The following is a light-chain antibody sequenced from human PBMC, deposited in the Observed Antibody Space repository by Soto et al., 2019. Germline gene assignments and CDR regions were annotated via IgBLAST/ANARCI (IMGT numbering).Light chain of an antibody. CDR3: QQRSNWPPIT. Sequence: EIVMTQSPATLSVSPGERATLSCRASQSISSNLAWYQQKPGQAPRLLIYDASNRAAGIPGRFSGSGSATEFTLTISSLEPEDFAVYFCQQRSNWPPITFGQGTRLEIK. J-gene: IGKJ5*01. V-gene: IGKV3-11*01. CDR2: DAS. CDR1: QSISSN.